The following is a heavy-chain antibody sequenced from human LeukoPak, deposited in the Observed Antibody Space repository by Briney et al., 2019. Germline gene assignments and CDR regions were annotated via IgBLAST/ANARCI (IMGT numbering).Heavy chain of an antibody. CDR2: IYYSEST. D-gene: IGHD2-15*01. CDR3: ARAAKVYCSGGSCGGFDP. V-gene: IGHV4-59*08. J-gene: IGHJ5*02. Sequence: SETLSPTCTVSGGSISSYYWSWIRQPPGKGLEWIGYIYYSESTNYNPSLKSRVTISLDTSKNQFSLKLSSVTAADTAVYYCARAAKVYCSGGSCGGFDPWGQGTLVTVSS. CDR1: GGSISSYY.